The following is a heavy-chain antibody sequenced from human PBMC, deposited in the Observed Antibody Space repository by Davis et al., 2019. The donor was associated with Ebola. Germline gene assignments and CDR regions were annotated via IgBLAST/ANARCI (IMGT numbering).Heavy chain of an antibody. V-gene: IGHV4-59*01. D-gene: IGHD6-19*01. J-gene: IGHJ4*02. CDR1: GDSMSSYY. CDR3: ARGSQWLGPDY. CDR2: IYYSGTT. Sequence: SETLSLTCTVSGDSMSSYYWSWIRQPPGKGLEWVGYIYYSGTTHYNPSLRGRVTISVDTSKKHFSLKLGSVTAADTAVYYCARGSQWLGPDYWGQGTLVTVSS.